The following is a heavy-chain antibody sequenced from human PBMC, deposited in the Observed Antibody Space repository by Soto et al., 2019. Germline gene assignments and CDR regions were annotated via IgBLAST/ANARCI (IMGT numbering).Heavy chain of an antibody. CDR3: AGLLGDDYVWGSYRIRTRELDY. J-gene: IGHJ4*02. CDR1: GGSISSGDYY. D-gene: IGHD3-16*02. CDR2: IYYSGST. Sequence: SETLSLTCTVSGGSISSGDYYWSWIRQPPGKGLEWIGYIYYSGSTYYNPSLKSRVTISVDTSKNQFSLKLSSVTAADTAVYYCAGLLGDDYVWGSYRIRTRELDYWGQGTLVTVSS. V-gene: IGHV4-30-4*01.